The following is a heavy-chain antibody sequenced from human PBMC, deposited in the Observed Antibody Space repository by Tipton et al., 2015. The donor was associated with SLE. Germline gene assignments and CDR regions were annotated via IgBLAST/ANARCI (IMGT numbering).Heavy chain of an antibody. CDR3: ARAGKSSFGYYYYGMDV. CDR1: GGSISSYY. V-gene: IGHV4-59*01. Sequence: TLSLTCTVSGGSISSYYWSWIRQPPGKGLEWIGYIYYSGSTNYNPSLKSRVTISVDASKNQFSLKLSSVTAADTAVYYCARAGKSSFGYYYYGMDVWGQGTTVTVSS. CDR2: IYYSGST. J-gene: IGHJ6*02. D-gene: IGHD6-13*01.